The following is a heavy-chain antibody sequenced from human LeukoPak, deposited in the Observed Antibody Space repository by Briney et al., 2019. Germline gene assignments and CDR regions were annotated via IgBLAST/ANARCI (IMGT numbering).Heavy chain of an antibody. CDR1: GFTFSGSA. CDR3: TRREVAARPYYYYMDV. CDR2: IRSKANSSAT. V-gene: IGHV3-73*01. D-gene: IGHD6-6*01. Sequence: PGGSLKLSCAASGFTFSGSAMHWVRQASGKGLEWVGRIRSKANSSATAYAASVKGRFTISRDDSKNTAYLQMNSLKTEDTAVYYCTRREVAARPYYYYMDVWGKGTTVTVSS. J-gene: IGHJ6*03.